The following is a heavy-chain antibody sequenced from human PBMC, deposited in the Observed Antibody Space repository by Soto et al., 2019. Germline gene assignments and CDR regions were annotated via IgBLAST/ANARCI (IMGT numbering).Heavy chain of an antibody. CDR1: GFTFSHYW. Sequence: VQLVESGGGVVQPGRSLRLSCAASGFTFSHYWMYWVRQAPGKGLVWVSRINSDGSVSSYADSVKGRLTISRDNVKNTLYLQMNSLRAEDTAVYYCARGDCVGGTCYSLAGSFYYYMDVWGTGTTVTVFS. CDR2: INSDGSVS. V-gene: IGHV3-74*02. D-gene: IGHD2-15*01. CDR3: ARGDCVGGTCYSLAGSFYYYMDV. J-gene: IGHJ6*03.